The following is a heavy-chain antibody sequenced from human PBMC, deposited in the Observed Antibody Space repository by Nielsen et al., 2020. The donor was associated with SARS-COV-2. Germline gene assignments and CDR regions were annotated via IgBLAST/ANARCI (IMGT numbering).Heavy chain of an antibody. CDR1: GGTFSSYA. Sequence: SVKVSCKASGGTFSSYAISWVRQAPGQGLEWMGGIIPIFGTANYAQKFQGRVTMTTDTSTSTAYMELRSLRSDDTAVYYCARGPVLPHYYYDSSGPTVGMDVWGQGTTVTVSS. J-gene: IGHJ6*02. V-gene: IGHV1-69*05. CDR3: ARGPVLPHYYYDSSGPTVGMDV. D-gene: IGHD3-22*01. CDR2: IIPIFGTA.